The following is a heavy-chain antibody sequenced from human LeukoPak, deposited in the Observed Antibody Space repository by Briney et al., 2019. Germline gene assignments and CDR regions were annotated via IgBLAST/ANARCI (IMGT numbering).Heavy chain of an antibody. Sequence: SETLSLTCTVSGGSIINYYWSWIRQPAGKGLEWIGRVYTSGTTNYNPSLKSRVTLSVDTSKNQFSLKLSSVTAADTAVYYCARDLGGYSGYDYDYWGQGTLVTVSS. CDR1: GGSIINYY. V-gene: IGHV4-4*07. J-gene: IGHJ4*02. D-gene: IGHD5-12*01. CDR2: VYTSGTT. CDR3: ARDLGGYSGYDYDY.